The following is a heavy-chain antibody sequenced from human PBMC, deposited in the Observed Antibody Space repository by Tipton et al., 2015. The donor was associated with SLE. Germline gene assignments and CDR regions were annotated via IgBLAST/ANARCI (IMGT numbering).Heavy chain of an antibody. D-gene: IGHD7-27*01. CDR1: GFTFSSYS. V-gene: IGHV3-21*01. CDR3: ARDPGDWGYDY. Sequence: SLRLSCAVSGFTFSSYSMSWVRQAPGKGLEWVSSINSGSRYIYYADSVKGRFTISRDNAKNSLYLQMNSLRAEDTAVYYCARDPGDWGYDYWGQGTLVTVSS. J-gene: IGHJ4*02. CDR2: INSGSRYI.